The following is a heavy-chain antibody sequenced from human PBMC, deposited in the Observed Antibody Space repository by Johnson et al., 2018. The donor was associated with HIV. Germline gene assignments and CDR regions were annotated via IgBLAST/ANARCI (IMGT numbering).Heavy chain of an antibody. Sequence: QVQLVESGGGVVQPGRSLRLSCAASGFTFSSYAMHWVRQAPGKGLEWVAVISYDGSNKYYADSVKGRFTLSRDNSKNTLYLQMNSLRAEDTALYYCARGPFYPDNNGWSGYVDAFDIWGQGTMVTVSS. J-gene: IGHJ3*02. D-gene: IGHD3-3*01. CDR3: ARGPFYPDNNGWSGYVDAFDI. V-gene: IGHV3-30*04. CDR2: ISYDGSNK. CDR1: GFTFSSYA.